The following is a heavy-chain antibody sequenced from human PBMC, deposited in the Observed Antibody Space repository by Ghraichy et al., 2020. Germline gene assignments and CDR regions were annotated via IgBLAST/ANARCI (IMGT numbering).Heavy chain of an antibody. V-gene: IGHV4-59*08. CDR3: ARLQYYYDSSGLGGWFDP. CDR1: GGSISSYY. Sequence: SETLSLTCTVSGGSISSYYWSWIRQPPGKGLEWIGYIYYSGSTNYNPSLKSRVTISVDTSKNQFSLKLSSVTAADTAVYYCARLQYYYDSSGLGGWFDPWGQGTLVTVSS. CDR2: IYYSGST. D-gene: IGHD3-22*01. J-gene: IGHJ5*02.